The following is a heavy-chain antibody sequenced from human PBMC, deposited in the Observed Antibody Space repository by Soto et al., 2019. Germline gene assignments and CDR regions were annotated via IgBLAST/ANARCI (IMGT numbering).Heavy chain of an antibody. CDR3: TLGSWSAETFDI. Sequence: QVQLVQSGAEVKKPGSSVKVSCKASGGTFSTYTIIWVRQAPGQGLEWMGRILPMLDITNSAQRFQGRVTITADKATSTAYLELSRLRSEDTAVYYCTLGSWSAETFDIWGRGTMVTGSS. D-gene: IGHD6-13*01. CDR1: GGTFSTYT. J-gene: IGHJ3*02. CDR2: ILPMLDIT. V-gene: IGHV1-69*02.